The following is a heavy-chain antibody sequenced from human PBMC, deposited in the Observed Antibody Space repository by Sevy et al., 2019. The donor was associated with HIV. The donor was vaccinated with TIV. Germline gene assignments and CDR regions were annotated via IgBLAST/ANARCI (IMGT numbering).Heavy chain of an antibody. CDR1: GGSITNLY. V-gene: IGHV4-59*08. D-gene: IGHD1-26*01. J-gene: IGHJ4*02. Sequence: SETLSLTCTVSGGSITNLYWNWIRQPPGKGLEWIANIYYNGHINYNPSLRSRVTFSLDTSKNHFSLRLRSVTAADTAMYYCAGENAWGRGYSWGQGTLVTVSS. CDR2: IYYNGHI. CDR3: AGENAWGRGYS.